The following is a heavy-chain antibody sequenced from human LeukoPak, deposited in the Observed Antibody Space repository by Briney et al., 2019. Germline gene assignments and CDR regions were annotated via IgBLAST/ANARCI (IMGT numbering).Heavy chain of an antibody. CDR3: ARDIGMLWFGELFHNWFDP. V-gene: IGHV1-69*05. CDR2: IIAIFGIG. J-gene: IGHJ5*02. CDR1: GGTFSRYA. D-gene: IGHD3-10*01. Sequence: SVKVSCKESGGTFSRYAIRWGGQAPGQGGERMGGIIAIFGIGKYTQKFQGRVTITTDESTTTAYMYLSSLTSADTAVYYCARDIGMLWFGELFHNWFDPWGQGTLVTVSS.